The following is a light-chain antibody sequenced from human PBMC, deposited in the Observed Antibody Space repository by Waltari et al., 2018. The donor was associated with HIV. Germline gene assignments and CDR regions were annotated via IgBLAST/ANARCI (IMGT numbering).Light chain of an antibody. CDR3: CAYAGSTTYVI. CDR2: EVS. CDR1: SSDVGGYNL. Sequence: QSALTQPASVSGSPGQSITISCTGTSSDVGGYNLVSWYQQHPGKAPKLMIYEVSKRPSGVSKLFSGSKSGNTASLTSSGLQAEDEADYYCCAYAGSTTYVIFGGGTKLTVL. J-gene: IGLJ2*01. V-gene: IGLV2-23*02.